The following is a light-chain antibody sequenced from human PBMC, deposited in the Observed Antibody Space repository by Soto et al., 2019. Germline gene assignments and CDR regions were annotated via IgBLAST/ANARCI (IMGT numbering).Light chain of an antibody. Sequence: QSALTQPRSVSGSPGQSVTMSCTGTSSDVGDYNYVSWYQQYPGKAPKLVIYDVSKRPSGVPDRFSGSNSGNTASLTISGLPAEDEADYYCCSFAGSYTFWVFGGGTKLTVL. CDR1: SSDVGDYNY. CDR3: CSFAGSYTFWV. CDR2: DVS. V-gene: IGLV2-11*01. J-gene: IGLJ3*02.